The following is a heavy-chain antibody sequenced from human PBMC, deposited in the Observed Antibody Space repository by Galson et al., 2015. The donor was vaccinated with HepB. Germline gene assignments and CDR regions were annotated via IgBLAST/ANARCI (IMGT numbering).Heavy chain of an antibody. V-gene: IGHV1-18*01. D-gene: IGHD6-13*01. Sequence: SVKVSCKASGYTFTSYGISWVRQAPGQGLEWMGWISAYNGNTNYAQKLQGGVTMTTDTSTSTAYMELRSLRSDDTAVYYCARWPYSSGGSSWYSLDYWGQGTLVTVSS. CDR1: GYTFTSYG. CDR2: ISAYNGNT. CDR3: ARWPYSSGGSSWYSLDY. J-gene: IGHJ4*02.